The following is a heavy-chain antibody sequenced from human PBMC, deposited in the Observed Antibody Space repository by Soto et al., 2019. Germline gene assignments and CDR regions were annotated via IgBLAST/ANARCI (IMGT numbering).Heavy chain of an antibody. Sequence: PSETLSLTFTVAGGAISSYYWSWIRQPPGKGLEWIGYIYYSGSTNYNPSLKSRVTISVDTSKNQFSLKLSSVTAADTAVYYCARVLYYDFWSGYYTPFDYWGQGTLVTVSS. V-gene: IGHV4-59*08. CDR3: ARVLYYDFWSGYYTPFDY. D-gene: IGHD3-3*01. CDR2: IYYSGST. CDR1: GGAISSYY. J-gene: IGHJ4*02.